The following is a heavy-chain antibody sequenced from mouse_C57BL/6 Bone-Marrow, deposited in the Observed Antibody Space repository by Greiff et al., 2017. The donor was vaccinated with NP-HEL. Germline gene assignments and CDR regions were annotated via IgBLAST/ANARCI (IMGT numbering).Heavy chain of an antibody. Sequence: QVQLQQPGAELVKPGASVKLSCKASGYTFTSYWMHLVKQRPGQGLEWIGMIHPNSGSTNYNEKFKSKATLTVDTSSSTAYMPLSSLTSEDSAVYYCARGGGPLMDYWGQGTSVTVSS. CDR1: GYTFTSYW. CDR3: ARGGGPLMDY. D-gene: IGHD3-1*01. CDR2: IHPNSGST. J-gene: IGHJ4*01. V-gene: IGHV1-64*01.